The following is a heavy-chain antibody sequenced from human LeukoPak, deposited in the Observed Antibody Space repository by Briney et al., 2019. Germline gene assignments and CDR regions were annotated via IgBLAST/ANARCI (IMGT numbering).Heavy chain of an antibody. CDR3: ARSHENENNYGLTPGFDY. J-gene: IGHJ4*02. CDR1: GGSIGSYY. CDR2: IYYSGST. V-gene: IGHV4-59*01. Sequence: SETLSLTCTVSGGSIGSYYWSWLRQPPGKGLEWIGFIYYSGSTNYNPSLKSRVTISVDTSKNQFSLKVTSVTAADTAVYYCARSHENENNYGLTPGFDYWGQGTLVTVSS. D-gene: IGHD5-18*01.